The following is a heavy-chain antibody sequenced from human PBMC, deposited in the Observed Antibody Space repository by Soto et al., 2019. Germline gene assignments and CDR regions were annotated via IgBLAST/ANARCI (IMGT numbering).Heavy chain of an antibody. CDR1: GGTFSNSA. CDR3: AIGLCSSTSCHSAFDF. CDR2: INPNSGGT. V-gene: IGHV1-2*04. J-gene: IGHJ3*01. Sequence: ASVKVSCKASGGTFSNSAISWVRQAPGQGLEWMGWINPNSGGTNYAQKFQGWVTMTRDTSISTAYMELSRLRSDDTAVYYCAIGLCSSTSCHSAFDFWGQGTMVTVSS. D-gene: IGHD2-2*02.